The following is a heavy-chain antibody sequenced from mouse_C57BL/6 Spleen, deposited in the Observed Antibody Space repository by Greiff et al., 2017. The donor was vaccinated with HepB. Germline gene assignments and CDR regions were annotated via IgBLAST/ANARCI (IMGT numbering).Heavy chain of an antibody. CDR3: ARHDYDFMDY. D-gene: IGHD2-4*01. V-gene: IGHV1-55*01. CDR2: IYPGSGST. J-gene: IGHJ4*01. Sequence: VQLQESGAELVKPGASVKMSCKASGYTFTSYWITWVKQRPGQGLEWIGDIYPGSGSTNYNEKFKSKATLTVDTSSSTAYMQLSSLTSEDSAVYYCARHDYDFMDYWGQGTSVTVSS. CDR1: GYTFTSYW.